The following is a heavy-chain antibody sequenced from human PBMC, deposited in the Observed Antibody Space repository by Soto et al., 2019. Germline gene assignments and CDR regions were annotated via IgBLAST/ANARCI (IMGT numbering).Heavy chain of an antibody. J-gene: IGHJ6*02. CDR3: TTYTGYGMDV. D-gene: IGHD3-16*01. CDR2: IYTGGST. Sequence: EVQMVETGGGLSQPGGSLRLSCAVSGFIVSSKYMTWVRQAPGKGLEWVSVIYTGGSTHYADSARGRFTISRDSSKNTWYLQMNSLIAEDAAVYYCTTYTGYGMDVWGQGTTVTVSS. V-gene: IGHV3-53*02. CDR1: GFIVSSKY.